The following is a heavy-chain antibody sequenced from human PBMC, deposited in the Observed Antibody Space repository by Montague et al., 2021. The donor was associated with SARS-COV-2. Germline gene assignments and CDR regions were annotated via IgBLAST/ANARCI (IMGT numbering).Heavy chain of an antibody. CDR3: ARSVEVGFGT. CDR2: IDAGNDDT. Sequence: SVKVSCKASGYTFTSYSIHWVRQAPGQGLEWMGRIDAGNDDTGYLEKLQGRVTISTDTSANTAYLDLSSLRSEDTAVYYCARSVEVGFGTWGQGTLVTVSS. J-gene: IGHJ5*02. D-gene: IGHD1-26*01. CDR1: GYTFTSYS. V-gene: IGHV1-3*01.